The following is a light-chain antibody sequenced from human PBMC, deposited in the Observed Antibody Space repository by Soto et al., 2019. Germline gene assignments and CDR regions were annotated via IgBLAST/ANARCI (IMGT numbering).Light chain of an antibody. J-gene: IGKJ5*01. CDR2: NTS. Sequence: TQSPATLSASVGDRVTITCRASQSVGSYLAWYQQKPGQAPRLLIFNTSNRATDIPARFSGSGSGTDFTLTISGLEPEDFAVYYCQQRTNRPPITFGQGTRLEIK. CDR1: QSVGSY. V-gene: IGKV3-11*01. CDR3: QQRTNRPPIT.